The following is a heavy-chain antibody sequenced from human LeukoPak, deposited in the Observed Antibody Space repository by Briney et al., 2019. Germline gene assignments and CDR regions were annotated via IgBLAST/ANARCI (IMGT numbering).Heavy chain of an antibody. J-gene: IGHJ2*01. V-gene: IGHV1-2*02. Sequence: ASVKVSCKPSGYTFTDYYIHWVRQAPGQGPEWMGWTNPNSGGSSSAQKFQGRVTMTWDTSISTAYMELSSLTSDDTAVYYCATDRIAVAGTAGDFDLWGRGTLVTVSS. CDR3: ATDRIAVAGTAGDFDL. CDR1: GYTFTDYY. D-gene: IGHD6-19*01. CDR2: TNPNSGGS.